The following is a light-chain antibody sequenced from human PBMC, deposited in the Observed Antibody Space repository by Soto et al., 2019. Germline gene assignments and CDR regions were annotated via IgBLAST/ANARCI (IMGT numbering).Light chain of an antibody. CDR3: QQYSKKCT. V-gene: IGKV1-5*03. J-gene: IGKJ2*02. CDR2: KAS. CDR1: QNVSNW. Sequence: DVEMTQSPSTLPTFIGDRVTINCRASQNVSNWLSWYQQKPGKAPKPLLYKASRLESGVPSRFSASGSGTDFTLTINSRQSDNFATYFCQQYSKKCTFGQGTKLDIK.